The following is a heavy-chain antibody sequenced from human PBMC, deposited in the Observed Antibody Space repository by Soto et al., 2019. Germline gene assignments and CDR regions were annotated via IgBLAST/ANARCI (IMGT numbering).Heavy chain of an antibody. J-gene: IGHJ6*04. CDR3: ARHLTTMGRSWHRTNNYYYGMDI. CDR1: GFSPIKYE. CDR2: ISTSGNII. V-gene: IGHV3-48*03. D-gene: IGHD6-13*01. Sequence: GGSLRLSCAASGFSPIKYEMNWVRQAPGKGLEWVSYISTSGNIIYYADSVKGRFTISRASAKNSLYLQMNSLRAVDKAVYYCARHLTTMGRSWHRTNNYYYGMDIWDRET.